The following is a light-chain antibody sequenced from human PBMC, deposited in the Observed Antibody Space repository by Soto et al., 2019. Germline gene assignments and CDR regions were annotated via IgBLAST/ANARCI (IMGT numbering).Light chain of an antibody. CDR2: EVS. CDR3: RSYTSSSTLV. V-gene: IGLV2-14*01. Sequence: QSVLTQPASVSGSPGQSITISCTGTSSDVGGYNYVSWYQQHPGKAPKLMIYEVSNRPSGVSTRFSGSKSGNTASLTISGLQAEDEDDYYCRSYTSSSTLVFGGGTKLTVL. CDR1: SSDVGGYNY. J-gene: IGLJ2*01.